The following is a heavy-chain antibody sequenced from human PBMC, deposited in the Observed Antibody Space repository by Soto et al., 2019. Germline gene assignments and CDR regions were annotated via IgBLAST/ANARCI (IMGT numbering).Heavy chain of an antibody. CDR1: GGSISSYY. CDR2: IYYSGST. CDR3: ARDLGSGSYPNWFDP. Sequence: SETLSLTCTVSGGSISSYYWSWIRQPPGKGLEWIGYIYYSGSTNYNPSLKSRVTISVDTSRNQFSLKLSSVTAADTAVYYCARDLGSGSYPNWFDPWGQGTLVTVSS. V-gene: IGHV4-59*01. D-gene: IGHD3-10*01. J-gene: IGHJ5*02.